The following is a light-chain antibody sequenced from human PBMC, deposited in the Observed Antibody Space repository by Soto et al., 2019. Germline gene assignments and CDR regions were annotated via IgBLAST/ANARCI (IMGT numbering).Light chain of an antibody. CDR1: QSISNY. CDR2: AAS. J-gene: IGKJ3*01. V-gene: IGKV1-39*01. Sequence: DVQMTQSPSSLSASVGDIVTITCRASQSISNYLNWYQQKPGKAPKLLIYAASSLQSGVPSRFSGSGSGTDFTLTISSLQPEDFATYYCQQSYSTPPFTFGPGTKVDIK. CDR3: QQSYSTPPFT.